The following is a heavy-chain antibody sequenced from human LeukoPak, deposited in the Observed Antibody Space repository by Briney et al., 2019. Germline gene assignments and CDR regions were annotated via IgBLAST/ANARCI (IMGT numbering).Heavy chain of an antibody. CDR2: ISYDGSNK. V-gene: IGHV3-30-3*01. Sequence: GRSLRLSCAASGFTFSSYAMHWVRQAPGKGLEWVAVISYDGSNKYYADSVKGRFTISRDNSKNTLYLQMNSLRAEDTAVYYCAKEKDTISRGMDVWGQGTTVTVSS. CDR3: AKEKDTISRGMDV. D-gene: IGHD3-9*01. J-gene: IGHJ6*02. CDR1: GFTFSSYA.